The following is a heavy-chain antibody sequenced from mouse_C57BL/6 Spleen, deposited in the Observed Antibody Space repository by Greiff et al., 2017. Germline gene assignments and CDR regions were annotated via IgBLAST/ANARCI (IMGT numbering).Heavy chain of an antibody. V-gene: IGHV14-2*01. CDR3: AFITTDPWYFDV. J-gene: IGHJ1*03. CDR1: GFNIKDYY. CDR2: IDPEDGAT. D-gene: IGHD1-1*01. Sequence: VQLQQSGAELVKPGASVKLSCTASGFNIKDYYMHWVKQRTEQGLEWIGRIDPEDGATKYAPKFQGKATITADTSSNTAYLQLSSLTSEDTAVYYCAFITTDPWYFDVWGTGTTVTVSS.